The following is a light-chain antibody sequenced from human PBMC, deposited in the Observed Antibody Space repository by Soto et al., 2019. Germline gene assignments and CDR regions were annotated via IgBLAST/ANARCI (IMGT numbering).Light chain of an antibody. J-gene: IGKJ4*01. Sequence: IQITHSPSSLSSSVGDRVTITCLASQSISSYLNWYQQKPGKAPKLLIYAASSLQSGVPSRFSGSGSGTDFTLTISSLQPEDFATYYCQQSYSTPLTFGGGTKVDIK. CDR2: AAS. V-gene: IGKV1-39*01. CDR3: QQSYSTPLT. CDR1: QSISSY.